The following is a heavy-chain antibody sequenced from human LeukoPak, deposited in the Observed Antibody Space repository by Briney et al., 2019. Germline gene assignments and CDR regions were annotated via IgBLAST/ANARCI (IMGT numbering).Heavy chain of an antibody. CDR3: AKGVVVRGVPGPYYYYGMDV. J-gene: IGHJ6*04. D-gene: IGHD3-10*01. Sequence: PGGSLRLSCAASGFTFNSYAMHWVRQAPGKGLEWVAVISYDGSNKYYADSVKGRFTISRDNSKNTLYLQMNSLRAEDTAVYYCAKGVVVRGVPGPYYYYGMDVWGKGTTVTVSS. V-gene: IGHV3-30*04. CDR2: ISYDGSNK. CDR1: GFTFNSYA.